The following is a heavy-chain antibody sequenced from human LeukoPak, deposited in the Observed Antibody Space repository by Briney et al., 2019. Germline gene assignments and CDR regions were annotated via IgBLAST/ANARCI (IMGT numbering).Heavy chain of an antibody. CDR2: IYYTRST. Sequence: SETLSLTCTVSGGSISSSSYYWGWIRQPPGKGLEWIGSIYYTRSTYYNPSLKSRVTISVDTSKNQFSLKLSSVTAADTAVYYCVKQELLLDPWGQGTLVTVSS. D-gene: IGHD1-7*01. V-gene: IGHV4-39*01. J-gene: IGHJ5*02. CDR3: VKQELLLDP. CDR1: GGSISSSSYY.